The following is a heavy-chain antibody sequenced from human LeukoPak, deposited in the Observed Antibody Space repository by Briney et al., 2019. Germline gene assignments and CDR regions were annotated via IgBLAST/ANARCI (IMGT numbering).Heavy chain of an antibody. CDR2: INPSGGST. V-gene: IGHV1-46*01. Sequence: ASVKDSCKASGYTFTSYYMHWVRQAPGQGLEWMGIINPSGGSTSYAQKFQGRVTMTRDTSTSTVYMELSSLRSEDTAVYYCARGAGSRVLILEWLPLGMDVWGQGTTVTVSS. J-gene: IGHJ6*02. D-gene: IGHD3-3*01. CDR1: GYTFTSYY. CDR3: ARGAGSRVLILEWLPLGMDV.